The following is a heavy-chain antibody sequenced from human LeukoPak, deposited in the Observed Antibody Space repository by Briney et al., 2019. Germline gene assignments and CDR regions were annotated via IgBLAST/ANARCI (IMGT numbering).Heavy chain of an antibody. CDR2: IYYSGST. V-gene: IGHV4-39*07. D-gene: IGHD6-13*01. Sequence: SETLSLTCTVSGGSISSSGYYWGWIRQPPGKGLEWIGSIYYSGSTYYNPSLKSRVTISVDTSKNQFSLKLSSVTAADTAVYYCATVSSSWYMGRGYYFDYWGQGTLVTVSS. J-gene: IGHJ4*02. CDR1: GGSISSSGYY. CDR3: ATVSSSWYMGRGYYFDY.